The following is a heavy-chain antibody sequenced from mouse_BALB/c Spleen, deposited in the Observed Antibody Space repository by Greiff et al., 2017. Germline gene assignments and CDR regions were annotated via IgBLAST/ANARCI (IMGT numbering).Heavy chain of an antibody. CDR1: GFTFSSFG. CDR3: ARGSPINSYFDD. J-gene: IGHJ2*01. Sequence: DVQLQESGGGLVQPGGSRKLSCAASGFTFSSFGMHWVRQAPEKGLEWVAYISSGSSTIYYADTVKGRFTISRDNPKNTLFLQMTSLRSEDTAMYYCARGSPINSYFDDWGQGTTLTVSS. V-gene: IGHV5-17*02. CDR2: ISSGSSTI. D-gene: IGHD1-1*01.